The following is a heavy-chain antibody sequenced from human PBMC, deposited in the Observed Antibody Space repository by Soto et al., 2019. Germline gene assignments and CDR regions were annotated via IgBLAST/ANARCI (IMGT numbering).Heavy chain of an antibody. CDR2: ISSSSSYI. Sequence: PGGSLRLSCAASGFTFSSYSMNWVRQAPGKGLEWVSSISSSSSYIYYADSVKGRFTISRDNAKNSLYLQMNSLRAEDTAVYYCARDGWHELLGYYYYYGMDVWGQGTTVTVSS. D-gene: IGHD2-15*01. CDR3: ARDGWHELLGYYYYYGMDV. J-gene: IGHJ6*02. CDR1: GFTFSSYS. V-gene: IGHV3-21*01.